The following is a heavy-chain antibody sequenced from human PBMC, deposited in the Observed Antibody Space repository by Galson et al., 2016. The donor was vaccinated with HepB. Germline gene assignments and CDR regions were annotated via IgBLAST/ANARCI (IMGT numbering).Heavy chain of an antibody. CDR1: GGSVSYNNW. CDR3: TSSLFAL. D-gene: IGHD5/OR15-5a*01. CDR2: IYHSGTT. J-gene: IGHJ3*01. V-gene: IGHV4-4*02. Sequence: EPLSLTCAVSGGSVSYNNWWSWVRPPPGKGLEWIGEIYHSGTTNYNPSLKSRVTISVDKSKNQSSLKLSSVTAADTALSYCTSSLFALWGQGTMVTVSS.